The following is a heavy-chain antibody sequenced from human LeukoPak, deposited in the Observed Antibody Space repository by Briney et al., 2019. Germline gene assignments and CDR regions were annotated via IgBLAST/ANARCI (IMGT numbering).Heavy chain of an antibody. CDR2: IWYDGNDK. V-gene: IGHV3-33*01. J-gene: IGHJ6*02. D-gene: IGHD3-10*01. Sequence: GGSLRLSCAASTFTFSRYGIHWVRQAPDKGLEWVAVIWYDGNDKYYGDSVKGRFTISRDNSKNTPYLQMNRLRAEDTAVYYCARDPPLLWFGKSEIYGIDVWGQGTTVTVSS. CDR3: ARDPPLLWFGKSEIYGIDV. CDR1: TFTFSRYG.